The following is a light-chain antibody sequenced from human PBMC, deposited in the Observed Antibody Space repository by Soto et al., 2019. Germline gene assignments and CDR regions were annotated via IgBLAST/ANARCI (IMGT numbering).Light chain of an antibody. CDR3: QQYNYYWT. CDR1: QSINTW. V-gene: IGKV1-5*03. CDR2: KVS. Sequence: IQMTQSPSILSASIGDRVTISCRASQSINTWLAWYQHKPGKAPKLLISKVSTLESGVPSRFSGSASGTEFTLTISSLQPEDYATYYCQQYNYYWTFGQATKVEV. J-gene: IGKJ1*01.